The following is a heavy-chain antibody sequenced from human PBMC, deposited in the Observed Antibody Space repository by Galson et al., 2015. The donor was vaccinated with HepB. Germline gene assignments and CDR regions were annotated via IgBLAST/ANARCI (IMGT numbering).Heavy chain of an antibody. D-gene: IGHD6-19*01. CDR3: AGVGAGTFY. CDR1: GFTFRTYG. CDR2: IWYDGSNK. Sequence: SLRLSCAASGFTFRTYGMHWVRQAPGKGLEWVAVIWYDGSNKYYADSVKGRFTISRDNSKNTLYLQMNSLRAEDTAVYYCAGVGAGTFYWGQGTLVTVSS. V-gene: IGHV3-33*08. J-gene: IGHJ4*02.